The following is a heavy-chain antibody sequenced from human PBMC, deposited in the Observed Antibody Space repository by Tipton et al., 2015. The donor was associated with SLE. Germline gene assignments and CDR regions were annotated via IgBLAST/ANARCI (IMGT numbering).Heavy chain of an antibody. J-gene: IGHJ4*02. CDR1: GGSISSHY. V-gene: IGHV4-59*11. Sequence: TLSLTCTVSGGSISSHYWSWIRQPPGKGLEWIGYIYYSGSISYNPSLKSRVTISVDTSKNQFSLKLSSVTAADTAVYYCAREYGYGADYFDYWGQGTLVTVSS. CDR3: AREYGYGADYFDY. D-gene: IGHD2-2*03. CDR2: IYYSGSI.